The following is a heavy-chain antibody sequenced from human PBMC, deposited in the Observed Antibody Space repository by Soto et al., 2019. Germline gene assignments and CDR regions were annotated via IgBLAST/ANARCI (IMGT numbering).Heavy chain of an antibody. J-gene: IGHJ4*02. CDR3: ARESTRTTAPDY. D-gene: IGHD4-17*01. CDR1: GYTFTSYS. Sequence: ASVKVSCKASGYTFTSYSMHWVRQARGQRLDWMGWFNAGSGNTKYSPKFRGRVTITRDTSATTAYMELSSLRYEDTAVYYCARESTRTTAPDYWGQGTLVTVSS. CDR2: FNAGSGNT. V-gene: IGHV1-3*01.